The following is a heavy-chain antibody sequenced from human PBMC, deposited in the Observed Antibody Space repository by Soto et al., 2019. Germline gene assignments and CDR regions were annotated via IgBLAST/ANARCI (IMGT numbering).Heavy chain of an antibody. CDR1: GGTFSSYA. CDR3: ARDRDYYDSSGPSADAFDI. CDR2: IIPIFGTA. D-gene: IGHD3-22*01. J-gene: IGHJ3*02. Sequence: QVQLVQSGAEVKKPGSSVKVSCKASGGTFSSYAISWVRQAPGQGLEWMGGIIPIFGTANYAQKFQGRVTITADEYTSTAYMELSSLRSEDTAVYYCARDRDYYDSSGPSADAFDIWGQGTMVTVSS. V-gene: IGHV1-69*01.